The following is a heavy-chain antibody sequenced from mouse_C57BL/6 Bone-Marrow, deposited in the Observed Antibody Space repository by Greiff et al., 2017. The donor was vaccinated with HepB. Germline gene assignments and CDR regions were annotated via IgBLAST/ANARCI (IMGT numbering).Heavy chain of an antibody. Sequence: VQLQQPGAELVKPGASVKLSCKASGYTFTSYWMHWVKQRPGQGLEWIGMIHPNSGSTNYNEKFKSKATLTVDKSSSTAYMQLSSLTSEDSAVYYCARTDYYGSSYGYWGKGTTLTVSS. V-gene: IGHV1-64*01. D-gene: IGHD1-1*01. J-gene: IGHJ2*01. CDR1: GYTFTSYW. CDR2: IHPNSGST. CDR3: ARTDYYGSSYGY.